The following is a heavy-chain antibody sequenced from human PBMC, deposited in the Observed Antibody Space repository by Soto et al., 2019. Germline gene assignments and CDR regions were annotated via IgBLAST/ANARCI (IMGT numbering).Heavy chain of an antibody. CDR2: ISAYNGNT. Sequence: QVQLVQSGAEVKKPGASVKVSCKASGYTFTSYGISWVRQAPGQGLEWMGWISAYNGNTNYAQKLQGRVTMTTDTSTSTDYMELRSLRSDDTAVYYCARVVGGRIYYYYYMDVWGKGTTVTVSS. CDR1: GYTFTSYG. D-gene: IGHD2-15*01. V-gene: IGHV1-18*01. J-gene: IGHJ6*03. CDR3: ARVVGGRIYYYYYMDV.